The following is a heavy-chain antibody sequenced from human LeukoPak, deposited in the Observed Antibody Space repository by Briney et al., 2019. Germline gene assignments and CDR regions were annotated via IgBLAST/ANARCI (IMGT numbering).Heavy chain of an antibody. CDR3: AKDGGSGYSYGYEPKGYYFDY. D-gene: IGHD5-18*01. CDR1: GFTFSSYG. V-gene: IGHV3-30*02. J-gene: IGHJ4*02. Sequence: GGSLRLSCAASGFTFSSYGMHWVRQAPGKGLEWVAFIRYDGSNKDYADSVKVRFTISIDNSKNTLYLQMNSLRAEDTAVYYCAKDGGSGYSYGYEPKGYYFDYWGQGTLVTVSS. CDR2: IRYDGSNK.